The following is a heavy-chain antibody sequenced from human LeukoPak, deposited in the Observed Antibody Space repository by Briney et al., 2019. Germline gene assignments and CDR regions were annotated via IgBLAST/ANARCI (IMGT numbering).Heavy chain of an antibody. CDR3: TRVTGTYSDY. CDR1: GYTFSNYA. Sequence: ASVKVSCKASGYTFSNYAIHWVRQAPGQRLEWMGWINPGNDNKKYSQKFQGRVTITRDTSATTAYMELNSLKSEDTAVYYRTRVTGTYSDYWGQGTLVTVSS. J-gene: IGHJ4*02. D-gene: IGHD7-27*01. V-gene: IGHV1-3*01. CDR2: INPGNDNK.